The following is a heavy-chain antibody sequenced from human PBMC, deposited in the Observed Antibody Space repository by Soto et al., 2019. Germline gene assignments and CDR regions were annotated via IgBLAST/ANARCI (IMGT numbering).Heavy chain of an antibody. CDR1: GGYISSYY. J-gene: IGHJ4*02. D-gene: IGHD6-13*01. CDR3: ARSRGSSWYRYYFDY. V-gene: IGHV4-59*01. CDR2: IYYSGST. Sequence: EILSLSCTVSGGYISSYYWSWIRQPPGKGLEWIGYIYYSGSTNYNPSLKSRVTISVDTSKNQFSLKLSSVTAADTAVYYCARSRGSSWYRYYFDYWGQGTLVTVSS.